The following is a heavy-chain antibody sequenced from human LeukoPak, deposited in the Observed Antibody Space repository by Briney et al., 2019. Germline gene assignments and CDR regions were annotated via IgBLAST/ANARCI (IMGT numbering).Heavy chain of an antibody. Sequence: GGSLRLSCAASGFTFSGYWMSWVRQAPGKGPEWVANIKQDESEKYYVDSVKGRFTISRGNAKNSLYLQMNSLRAEDTAVYYCARDKAVGPTLLDYWGQGTLVTVSS. V-gene: IGHV3-7*01. J-gene: IGHJ4*02. CDR3: ARDKAVGPTLLDY. D-gene: IGHD1-26*01. CDR2: IKQDESEK. CDR1: GFTFSGYW.